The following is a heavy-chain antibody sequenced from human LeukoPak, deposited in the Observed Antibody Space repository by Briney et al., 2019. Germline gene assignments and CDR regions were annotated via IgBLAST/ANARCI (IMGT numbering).Heavy chain of an antibody. V-gene: IGHV4-34*01. CDR1: GGSFSGYY. CDR2: INHSGST. Sequence: SETLSLTCAVYGGSFSGYYWSWIRQPPGKGLEWIGEINHSGSTNYNPSLKSRVTISVDTSKNQFSLKLSSVTAADTAVYYCARGPRAQYYYGSGSYYNSGASYYYGMDVWGQGTTVTVSS. J-gene: IGHJ6*02. D-gene: IGHD3-10*01. CDR3: ARGPRAQYYYGSGSYYNSGASYYYGMDV.